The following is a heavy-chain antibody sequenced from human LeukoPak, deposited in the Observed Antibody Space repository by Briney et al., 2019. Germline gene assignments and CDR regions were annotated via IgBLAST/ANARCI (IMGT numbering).Heavy chain of an antibody. CDR2: IYYTGST. Sequence: PSETLSLTCTVSGGYIRSSSYNWGWFRQPPGKGLEWIGSIYYTGSTYYNPSLKSRVTIFIDTSKNQFSLNLSSVTAAETAVYYCARHAQWLVRVYWGQGTLVTVSS. CDR1: GGYIRSSSYN. J-gene: IGHJ4*02. CDR3: ARHAQWLVRVY. D-gene: IGHD6-19*01. V-gene: IGHV4-39*01.